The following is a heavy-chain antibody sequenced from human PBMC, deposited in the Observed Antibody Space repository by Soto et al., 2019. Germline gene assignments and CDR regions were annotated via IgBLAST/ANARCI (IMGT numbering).Heavy chain of an antibody. D-gene: IGHD3-10*01. V-gene: IGHV3-30-3*01. CDR3: AREEVADAPLIRYGMDV. J-gene: IGHJ6*02. CDR2: ISYDGSNK. CDR1: GFTFSSYA. Sequence: GESLRLSCAASGFTFSSYAMSWVRQAPGKRLEWVAVISYDGSNKYYADSVKGRFTISRDNSKNTLYLQMSSLRAEDTAVYYCAREEVADAPLIRYGMDVWGHGTTVTVSS.